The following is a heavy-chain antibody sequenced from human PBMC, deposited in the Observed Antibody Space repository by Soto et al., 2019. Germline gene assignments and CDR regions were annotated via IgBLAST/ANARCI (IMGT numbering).Heavy chain of an antibody. D-gene: IGHD2-2*01. CDR2: ISNDGSNT. CDR1: GFTLSDYY. CDR3: ARVPDCSSSGCYSYFDI. J-gene: IGHJ4*02. Sequence: EVQLVESGGGLVQPGGSLRLSCAASGFTLSDYYMHWARQAPGKGLVWVSRISNDGSNTDYADSVKGRFTISRDNAKNTMHLQMNSLSAEETAVYYCARVPDCSSSGCYSYFDIWGQGTLVTVSS. V-gene: IGHV3-74*01.